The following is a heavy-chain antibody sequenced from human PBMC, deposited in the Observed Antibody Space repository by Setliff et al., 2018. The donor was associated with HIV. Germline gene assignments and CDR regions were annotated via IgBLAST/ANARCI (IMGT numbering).Heavy chain of an antibody. CDR2: INPNSSGT. D-gene: IGHD6-19*01. J-gene: IGHJ4*02. CDR3: ARDPLAVAGTHFDY. CDR1: GYTFTGYY. V-gene: IGHV1-2*02. Sequence: SVNVSCKASGYTFTGYYMHWVRQAPGQGLEWMGWINPNSSGTNYAQKFQGRVTMTRDTSISTAYMELSRLRSDDTAVYYCARDPLAVAGTHFDYWGRGTLVTVSS.